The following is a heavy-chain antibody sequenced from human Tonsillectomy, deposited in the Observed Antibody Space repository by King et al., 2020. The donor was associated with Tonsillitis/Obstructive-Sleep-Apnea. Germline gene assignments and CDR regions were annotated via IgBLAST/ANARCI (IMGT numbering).Heavy chain of an antibody. V-gene: IGHV3-23*04. CDR3: AKPLYDFWSGYSVYYFDC. D-gene: IGHD3-3*01. CDR2: ITGSGGST. J-gene: IGHJ4*02. Sequence: VQLVESGGGLVPPGGSLRLSCAASGFTFSNYAMSWVRQAPGKGLEWVSAITGSGGSTYYADFVKGRFNISRDNSNNTLYLQMNSLRAEDTAVYYCAKPLYDFWSGYSVYYFDCWGQGTLVTVSS. CDR1: GFTFSNYA.